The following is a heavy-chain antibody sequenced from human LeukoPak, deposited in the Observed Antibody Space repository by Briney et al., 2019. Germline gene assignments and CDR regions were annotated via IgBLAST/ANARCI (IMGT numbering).Heavy chain of an antibody. CDR2: ISYDGSNK. J-gene: IGHJ6*02. CDR1: GFTFSSYA. V-gene: IGHV3-30-3*01. D-gene: IGHD2-8*02. CDR3: ARATAGGYYYYGMDV. Sequence: GGSLRLSCAASGFTFSSYAMHWVRQAPGKGLEWVAVISYDGSNKYYADSVKGRFTISRDNSKNTLYLQMNSLRAEDTALYYCARATAGGYYYYGMDVWGHGTTVTVSS.